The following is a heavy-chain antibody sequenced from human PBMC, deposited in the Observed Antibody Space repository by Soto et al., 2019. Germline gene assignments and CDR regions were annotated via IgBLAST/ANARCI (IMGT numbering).Heavy chain of an antibody. J-gene: IGHJ4*02. CDR1: GYTFTSYY. CDR3: ARARQGYYYDSSGYYYGY. Sequence: AASVKVSCKASGYTFTSYYMHWVRQAPGQGLEWMGIINPSGGSTSYAQKFQGRVTMTRDTSTSTVYMELSSLRSEDTAVYYCARARQGYYYDSSGYYYGYWGQGALVTVSS. D-gene: IGHD3-22*01. CDR2: INPSGGST. V-gene: IGHV1-46*01.